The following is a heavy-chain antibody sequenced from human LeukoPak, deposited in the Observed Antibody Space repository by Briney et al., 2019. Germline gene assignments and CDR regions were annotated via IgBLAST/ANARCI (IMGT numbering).Heavy chain of an antibody. V-gene: IGHV4-59*08. D-gene: IGHD3-16*01. Sequence: SETLSLTCTVSGGSISSYYWSWIRQPPGKGLEWIGYIYYSGSTNYNPSLKSRVTISVDTSKNQFSLKLSSVTAADTAVYYCARHVDTAGDDAFDIWGQGTMVTVSS. CDR1: GGSISSYY. J-gene: IGHJ3*02. CDR2: IYYSGST. CDR3: ARHVDTAGDDAFDI.